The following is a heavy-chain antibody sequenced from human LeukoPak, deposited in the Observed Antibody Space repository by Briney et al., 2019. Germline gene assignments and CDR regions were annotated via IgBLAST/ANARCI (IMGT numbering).Heavy chain of an antibody. CDR1: GGSFSGYY. CDR2: INHSGST. D-gene: IGHD5-12*01. Sequence: KPSETLSLTCAVYGGSFSGYYWSWIRQPPGKGLEWIGEINHSGSTNYNPSLKSRVTISVDTSKNQFSLKLSSVTAVYTAVYYCARIGGYGRWLLPGAVGYWGQGNLVTVSS. V-gene: IGHV4-34*01. CDR3: ARIGGYGRWLLPGAVGY. J-gene: IGHJ4*02.